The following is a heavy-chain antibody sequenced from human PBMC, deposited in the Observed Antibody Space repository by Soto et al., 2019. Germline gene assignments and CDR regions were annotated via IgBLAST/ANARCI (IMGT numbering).Heavy chain of an antibody. CDR2: IYHSGST. D-gene: IGHD3-9*01. V-gene: IGHV4-30-2*01. CDR3: ARGLGGYDILTGYYMSHGPNWFDP. CDR1: GGSISSGGYS. J-gene: IGHJ5*02. Sequence: SETLSLTCAVSGGSISSGGYSWSWIRQPPGKGLEWIGYIYHSGSTYYNPSLKSRVTISVDTSKNQFSLKLSSVTAADTAVYYCARGLGGYDILTGYYMSHGPNWFDPWGQGTLVTVSS.